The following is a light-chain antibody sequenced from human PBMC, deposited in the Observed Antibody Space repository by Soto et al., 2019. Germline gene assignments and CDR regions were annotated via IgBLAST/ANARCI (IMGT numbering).Light chain of an antibody. Sequence: DFQMTQSPSTLSASVGDRVAITCRASQSITNWLTWYQQKPGKAPKRLIYEASNLQSGVPSRLSGSGSGTEFILTISSLPPDDFATYYCQQYNSYSYTFGQGTKLEIK. J-gene: IGKJ2*01. CDR3: QQYNSYSYT. CDR2: EAS. CDR1: QSITNW. V-gene: IGKV1-5*03.